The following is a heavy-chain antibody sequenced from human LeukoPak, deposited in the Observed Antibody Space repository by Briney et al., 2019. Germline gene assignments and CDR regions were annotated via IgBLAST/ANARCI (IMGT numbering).Heavy chain of an antibody. J-gene: IGHJ4*02. D-gene: IGHD3-10*01. CDR1: GYTLTELS. Sequence: ASVKVSCKVSGYTLTELSMHWVRQAPGKGLEWMGGFDPEDGETIYAQKFQGRVTMTEDTSTDTAYMELSSLRSEDTAVYYCGTTTNYYGLFGYWGKGTLVTVSS. V-gene: IGHV1-24*01. CDR3: GTTTNYYGLFGY. CDR2: FDPEDGET.